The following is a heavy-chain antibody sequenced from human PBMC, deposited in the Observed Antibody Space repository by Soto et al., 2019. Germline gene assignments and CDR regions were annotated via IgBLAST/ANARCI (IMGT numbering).Heavy chain of an antibody. J-gene: IGHJ4*02. Sequence: QVQLMQSGAEVKKPGASVKVSCKASGDTFTDYYIHWVRQAPGQGLEWMGTVNPSGGHTTYAQHFLGRVTLPGETSTITLYMELTRLTSDDTAIYYSARGGHVVVVTAALDYWGQGTLVTVSS. CDR1: GDTFTDYY. D-gene: IGHD2-21*02. V-gene: IGHV1-46*01. CDR3: ARGGHVVVVTAALDY. CDR2: VNPSGGHT.